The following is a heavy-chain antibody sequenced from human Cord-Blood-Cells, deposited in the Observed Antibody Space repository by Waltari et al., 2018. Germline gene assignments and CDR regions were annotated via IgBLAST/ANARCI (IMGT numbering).Heavy chain of an antibody. V-gene: IGHV1-18*01. J-gene: IGHJ3*02. Sequence: QVQLVQSGAEVKKPGASVTVSCKASGYTFTSYGISCVRQAPGQGLEWMGWISAYNGNTNYAQKLQGRVTMTTDTSTSTAYMELRSLRSDDTAVYYCAREYYDYIWGHDDAFDIWGQGTMVTVSS. CDR3: AREYYDYIWGHDDAFDI. CDR2: ISAYNGNT. D-gene: IGHD3-16*01. CDR1: GYTFTSYG.